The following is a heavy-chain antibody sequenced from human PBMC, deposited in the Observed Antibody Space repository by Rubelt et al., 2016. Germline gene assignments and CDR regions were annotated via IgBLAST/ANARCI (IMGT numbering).Heavy chain of an antibody. CDR1: GYTFTSYA. J-gene: IGHJ6*02. D-gene: IGHD2-21*02. Sequence: QVQLVQSGSELKKPGASVKVSCKASGYTFTSYAMNWVRQAPGQGLAWMGWINTTTGNPTYVRGFTGRFVFSLDTSVSTAYLQISSLKAEDTAVYYCARVCDWNSYYGMDVWGQGTTVTVSS. V-gene: IGHV7-4-1*02. CDR3: ARVCDWNSYYGMDV. CDR2: INTTTGNP.